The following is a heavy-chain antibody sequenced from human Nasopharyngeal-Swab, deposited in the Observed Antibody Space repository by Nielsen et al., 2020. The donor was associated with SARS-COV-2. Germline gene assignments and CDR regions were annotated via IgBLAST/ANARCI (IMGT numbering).Heavy chain of an antibody. Sequence: WLRHAPGQGLGWIGRLIPTIDLQNYAQQFQGRVTITADKSTNTISLELNSLRSEDTAVYYCARDKRVYFDSSGHLDHWGQGTLVTVSS. V-gene: IGHV1-69*04. J-gene: IGHJ4*02. CDR3: ARDKRVYFDSSGHLDH. CDR2: LIPTIDLQ. D-gene: IGHD3-22*01.